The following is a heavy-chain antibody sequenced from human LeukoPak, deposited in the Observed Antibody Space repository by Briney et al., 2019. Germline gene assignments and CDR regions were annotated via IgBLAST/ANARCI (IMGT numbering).Heavy chain of an antibody. CDR1: GFTFSNAY. Sequence: GSLRLSCAASGFTFSNAYMSWVRQAPGKGLEWVGRIKPKTDGETTEYAAPVKGRFSISRDDSKNMLYLQMNSLKTEDTAVYYCITPLPYSAQGGQGTLVTVSS. J-gene: IGHJ4*02. CDR2: IKPKTDGETT. D-gene: IGHD2-21*01. CDR3: ITPLPYSAQ. V-gene: IGHV3-15*07.